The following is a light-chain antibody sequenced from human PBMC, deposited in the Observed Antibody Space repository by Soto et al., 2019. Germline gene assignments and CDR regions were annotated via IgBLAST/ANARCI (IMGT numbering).Light chain of an antibody. CDR2: GNN. CDR1: SSNIGAGYD. J-gene: IGLJ2*01. Sequence: QSVLTQPPSVSGAPGQRVTISCTGSSSNIGAGYDVHWYQQLPGTAPKLLIYGNNNRPSGVPDRFSGSKSGTSASLAITGLQAEDEADYYCVLYMRSGISVFGGGTKVTVL. CDR3: VLYMRSGISV. V-gene: IGLV1-40*01.